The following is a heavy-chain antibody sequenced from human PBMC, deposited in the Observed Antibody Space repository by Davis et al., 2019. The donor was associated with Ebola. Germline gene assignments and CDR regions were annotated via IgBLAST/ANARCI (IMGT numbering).Heavy chain of an antibody. D-gene: IGHD5-18*01. J-gene: IGHJ5*02. CDR3: AREVDPGITYYSYFDL. Sequence: SETLSLTCAVSGYSISSSNWWGWIRQPPGKGLEWIGYIYYSGSTYYNPSLKSRVTMSVDTSKNQFSLKLSSVTAVDTAVYYCAREVDPGITYYSYFDLWGQGTLVTVSP. CDR2: IYYSGST. CDR1: GYSISSSNW. V-gene: IGHV4-28*03.